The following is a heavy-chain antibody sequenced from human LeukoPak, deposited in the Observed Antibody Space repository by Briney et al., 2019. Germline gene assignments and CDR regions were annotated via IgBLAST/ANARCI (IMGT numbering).Heavy chain of an antibody. Sequence: GGSLRLSCAASGFTFDDYAMSWVRQAPGKGLEWVSGINWNGGSTGYADSVKGRFTISRDNAENSLYLQMNSLRTEDTALYYCARDGRYSNSWPEYWGQGTLVTVSS. J-gene: IGHJ4*02. CDR3: ARDGRYSNSWPEY. D-gene: IGHD6-13*01. CDR1: GFTFDDYA. CDR2: INWNGGST. V-gene: IGHV3-20*04.